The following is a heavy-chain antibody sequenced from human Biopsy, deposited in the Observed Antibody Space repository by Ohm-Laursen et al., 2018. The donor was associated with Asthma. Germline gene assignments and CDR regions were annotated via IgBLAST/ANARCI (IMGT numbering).Heavy chain of an antibody. CDR1: GDSFSNYA. D-gene: IGHD5-12*01. CDR2: LIPVLGTP. V-gene: IGHV1-69*01. J-gene: IGHJ6*02. CDR3: ARGYSGSDRIVYYYSGLEV. Sequence: SSVKVSCNASGDSFSNYAISWVRQAPGQGLEWMGGLIPVLGTPDHAQMFEGRVTITADESTSTAYMELSSPSSEDTAVYYCARGYSGSDRIVYYYSGLEVWGQGTTVTVSS.